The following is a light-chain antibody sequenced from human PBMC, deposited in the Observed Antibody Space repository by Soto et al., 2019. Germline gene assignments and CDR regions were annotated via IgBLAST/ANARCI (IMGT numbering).Light chain of an antibody. V-gene: IGLV8-61*01. CDR1: SGSVSTNYY. CDR2: RTN. J-gene: IGLJ2*01. CDR3: VLYMGSVAV. Sequence: QTVVTQEPSFTVSPGGTVTLTCDLSSGSVSTNYYPSWYQQTPGQAPRTLIYRTNTRSSGVPGRFSGSILGNKAALTITGAPADDGYDYCCVLYMGSVAVFGGGTKFTVL.